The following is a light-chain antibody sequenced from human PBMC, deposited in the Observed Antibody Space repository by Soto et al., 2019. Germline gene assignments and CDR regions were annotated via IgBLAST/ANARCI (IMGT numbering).Light chain of an antibody. V-gene: IGLV2-11*01. Sequence: QSVLTQPHSVSGSPGQSVAISCTGTNSDVGYYDYVSWYQQHPGKAPKLIISDVTKRPSGVPARFSVSKSGNTASLTISGLQAEDEADYYCCSYSGTYTVVFGGGTKVTVL. CDR3: CSYSGTYTVV. J-gene: IGLJ3*02. CDR2: DVT. CDR1: NSDVGYYDY.